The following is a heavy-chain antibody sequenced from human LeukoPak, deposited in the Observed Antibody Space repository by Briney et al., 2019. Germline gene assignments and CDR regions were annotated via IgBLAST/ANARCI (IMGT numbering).Heavy chain of an antibody. D-gene: IGHD6-13*01. J-gene: IGHJ4*02. CDR2: INPSGGST. CDR1: GYTCSGYY. CDR3: ATGGTIAAAAHFDY. Sequence: ASVKVSCKASGYTCSGYYIHWVRQAPGQGLEWMGIINPSGGSTIYAQKFQGRVTMTEDTSTDTAYMELSSLRSEDTAVYYCATGGTIAAAAHFDYWGQGTLVTVSS. V-gene: IGHV1-46*01.